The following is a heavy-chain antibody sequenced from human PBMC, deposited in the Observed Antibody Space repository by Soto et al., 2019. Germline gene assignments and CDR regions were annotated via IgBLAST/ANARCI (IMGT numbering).Heavy chain of an antibody. Sequence: PGESLKISCKGSGYSFTSYWIGWVRQMPGKGLEWMGIIYPGDSDTRYSPSFQGQVTISADKSISTAYLQWSSLKASDTAMYYCARQGVGLRFLESDYYGMDVWGQGTTVTVSS. J-gene: IGHJ6*02. CDR1: GYSFTSYW. D-gene: IGHD3-3*01. CDR2: IYPGDSDT. V-gene: IGHV5-51*01. CDR3: ARQGVGLRFLESDYYGMDV.